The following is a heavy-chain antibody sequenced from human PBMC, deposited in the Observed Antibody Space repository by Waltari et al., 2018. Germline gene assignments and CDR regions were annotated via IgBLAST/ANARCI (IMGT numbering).Heavy chain of an antibody. D-gene: IGHD4-17*01. CDR2: IYHSGSS. CDR3: ATINDYGDWRADY. J-gene: IGHJ4*02. CDR1: GDSISNSGYT. V-gene: IGHV4-30-2*01. Sequence: QVQLQESGSRLVKPSQTLSLTCAVSGDSISNSGYTWHWIRQPPGKGLEWIGYIYHSGSSFDNPSLESLVTIAIDRSQSQFSLRLRSVTAADTAVYYCATINDYGDWRADYWGQGTLVTVSP.